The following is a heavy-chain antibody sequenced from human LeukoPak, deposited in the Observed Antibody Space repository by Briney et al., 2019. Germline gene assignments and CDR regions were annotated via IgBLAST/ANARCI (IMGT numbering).Heavy chain of an antibody. Sequence: GASVKVSCKASGYTFTSYAMHWVRQAPGQRLEWMGWINAGNGNTKYSQRFQGRVTITRDTSASTAYMELSSLRSEDTAVYYCARVGHSSSWPFDYWGQEPWSPSPQ. V-gene: IGHV1-3*01. CDR2: INAGNGNT. CDR1: GYTFTSYA. D-gene: IGHD6-13*01. CDR3: ARVGHSSSWPFDY. J-gene: IGHJ4*01.